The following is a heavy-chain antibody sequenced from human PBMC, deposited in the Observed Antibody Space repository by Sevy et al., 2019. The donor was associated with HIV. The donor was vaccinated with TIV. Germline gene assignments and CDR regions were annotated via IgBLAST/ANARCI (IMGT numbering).Heavy chain of an antibody. J-gene: IGHJ6*03. D-gene: IGHD1-26*01. CDR1: GYTFTSYD. V-gene: IGHV1-8*01. Sequence: ASVKVSCKASGYTFTSYDINWVRQATGQGLEWMGWMNPNSDNTGYAQKFQGRVTMTRNTSISTAYMELSSLRSEDTAVYYCARGHSGTYLRRWYYYMDVWGKGTTVTVSS. CDR3: ARGHSGTYLRRWYYYMDV. CDR2: MNPNSDNT.